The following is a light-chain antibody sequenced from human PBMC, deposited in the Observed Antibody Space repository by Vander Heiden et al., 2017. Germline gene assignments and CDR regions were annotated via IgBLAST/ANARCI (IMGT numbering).Light chain of an antibody. Sequence: EIVLTQSPGTLSLSPGERATLSCRASQSVSSHYLAWYQQKPGQAPRLLIYGASSRATGIPDRFSGSGSGTDFTLTISRLEPEDFAVYYCQQYGRSPPYTFGQGTKLQIK. CDR1: QSVSSHY. J-gene: IGKJ2*01. V-gene: IGKV3-20*01. CDR2: GAS. CDR3: QQYGRSPPYT.